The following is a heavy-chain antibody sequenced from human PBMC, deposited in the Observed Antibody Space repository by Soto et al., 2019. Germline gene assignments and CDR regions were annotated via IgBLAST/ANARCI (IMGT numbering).Heavy chain of an antibody. V-gene: IGHV4-59*03. CDR1: GASISNDY. CDR3: PTMAVMTLLDYYYYYMDV. J-gene: IGHJ6*03. Sequence: SETLSLTCAVSGASISNDYLTWIRQPPGKGLEWIGYIYTGGHTEHFGHTEYNPSLKSRVTISVDTSKIQFSLKLTSVTAADTAVYYCPTMAVMTLLDYYYYYMDVWGKGTTVTVSS. CDR2: IYTGGHT. D-gene: IGHD3-10*01.